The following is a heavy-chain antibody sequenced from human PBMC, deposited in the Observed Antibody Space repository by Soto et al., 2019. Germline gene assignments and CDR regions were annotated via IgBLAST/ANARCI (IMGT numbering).Heavy chain of an antibody. CDR2: ISWNSGSI. CDR1: GFTFDDYA. D-gene: IGHD6-13*01. CDR3: AKDISSLPRNWFDP. J-gene: IGHJ5*02. Sequence: EVQLVESGGGLVQPGRSLRLSCAASGFTFDDYAMHWVLQAPGKGLEWVSGISWNSGSIGYADSVKGRFTISRDNAKNSLYLQMNSLSAEDTALYYCAKDISSLPRNWFDPWGQGTLVTVSS. V-gene: IGHV3-9*01.